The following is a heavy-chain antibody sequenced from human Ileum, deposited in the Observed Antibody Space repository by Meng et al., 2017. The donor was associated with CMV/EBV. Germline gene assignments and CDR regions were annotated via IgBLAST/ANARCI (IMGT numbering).Heavy chain of an antibody. CDR2: IYPGDSDT. V-gene: IGHV5-51*01. Sequence: SGYTFHNFWIGWVRQMSGKGLEWMGVIYPGDSDTRYSPSFQGRVTLSVDKSVNTAYLRLDSLKASDSAMYFCARYPKDYDYYFFDSWGQGTLVTVSS. CDR1: GYTFHNFW. D-gene: IGHD5-12*01. CDR3: ARYPKDYDYYFFDS. J-gene: IGHJ4*02.